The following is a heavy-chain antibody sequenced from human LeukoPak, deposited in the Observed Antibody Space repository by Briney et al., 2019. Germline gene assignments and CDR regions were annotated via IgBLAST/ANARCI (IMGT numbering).Heavy chain of an antibody. D-gene: IGHD4-23*01. CDR2: ISGSGVST. CDR3: AKDRTTVVAKTFDM. CDR1: GFTFSSYS. J-gene: IGHJ3*02. Sequence: GGSLRLSCAASGFTFSSYSMNWVRQAPGKGLEWVSAISGSGVSTYYADSVKGRFTISRDNSKNMLYLQMNSLRGEDTAVYYCAKDRTTVVAKTFDMWGQGTMVTVSS. V-gene: IGHV3-23*01.